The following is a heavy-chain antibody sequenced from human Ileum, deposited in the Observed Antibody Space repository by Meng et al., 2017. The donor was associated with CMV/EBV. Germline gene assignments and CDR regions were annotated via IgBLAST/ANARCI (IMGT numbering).Heavy chain of an antibody. CDR3: AREESVGIAVTGTFDY. D-gene: IGHD6-19*01. CDR2: IYSSGST. CDR1: GDSISSNF. Sequence: VRLQGSGSGLVKPLETLSPPCTVSGDSISSNFWSWIRQPAGKGLEWIGRIYSSGSTFYNPSLNSRVTMSVDTSKNQFSLSLASVTAADTAIYFCAREESVGIAVTGTFDYWGQGILVTVSS. V-gene: IGHV4-4*07. J-gene: IGHJ4*02.